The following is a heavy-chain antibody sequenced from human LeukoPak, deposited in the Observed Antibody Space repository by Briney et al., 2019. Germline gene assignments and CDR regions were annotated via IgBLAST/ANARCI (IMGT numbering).Heavy chain of an antibody. Sequence: GGSLRLTCAASGFTLSAYWMSWVRQAPGKGLVWVSRINSDGSFTTYADSVEGRFTISRDNAKNTLYLQMNSLRADDTAVYYCARDPNYDSSGYPFDYWGQGTLVTVSS. CDR1: GFTLSAYW. D-gene: IGHD3-22*01. CDR2: INSDGSFT. CDR3: ARDPNYDSSGYPFDY. V-gene: IGHV3-74*01. J-gene: IGHJ4*02.